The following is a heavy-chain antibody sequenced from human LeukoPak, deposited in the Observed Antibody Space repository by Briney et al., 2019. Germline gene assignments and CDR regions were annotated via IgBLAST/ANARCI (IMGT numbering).Heavy chain of an antibody. J-gene: IGHJ4*02. CDR1: GGTFSSYA. CDR2: IIPILGIA. Sequence: ASVKVSCKASGGTFSSYAISWVRQAPGQGLEWMGRIIPILGIANYAQKFQGRVTITADKSTSTAYVELSSLRSGDTAVYYCARDSRGGSCYDSWGQGTLVTVSS. V-gene: IGHV1-69*04. D-gene: IGHD2-15*01. CDR3: ARDSRGGSCYDS.